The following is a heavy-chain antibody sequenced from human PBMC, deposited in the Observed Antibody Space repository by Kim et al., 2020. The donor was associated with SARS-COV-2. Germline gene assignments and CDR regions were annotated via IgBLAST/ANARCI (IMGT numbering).Heavy chain of an antibody. CDR3: ARGWEWELLIDY. CDR1: GFTFSSYS. Sequence: GGSLRLSCAASGFTFSSYSMNWVRQAPGKGLEWVSSISSSSSYIYYADSVKGRFTISRDNAKNSLYLQMNSLRAEDTAVYYCARGWEWELLIDYWGQGTLVTVSS. V-gene: IGHV3-21*01. CDR2: ISSSSSYI. D-gene: IGHD1-26*01. J-gene: IGHJ4*02.